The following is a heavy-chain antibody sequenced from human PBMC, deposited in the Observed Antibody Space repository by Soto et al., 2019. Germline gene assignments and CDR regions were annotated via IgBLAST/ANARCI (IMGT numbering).Heavy chain of an antibody. V-gene: IGHV4-59*01. CDR2: IYYSGST. CDR3: ARVGYDSSGYLYYFDY. J-gene: IGHJ4*02. CDR1: GDSINSYY. D-gene: IGHD3-22*01. Sequence: ETLSLTCTVSGDSINSYYWSWIRQPPGKGLEWIGYIYYSGSTNYNPSLESRVTISVDTSKNQFSLKLTSVTAADTAVYFCARVGYDSSGYLYYFDYWGQGTLVTVSS.